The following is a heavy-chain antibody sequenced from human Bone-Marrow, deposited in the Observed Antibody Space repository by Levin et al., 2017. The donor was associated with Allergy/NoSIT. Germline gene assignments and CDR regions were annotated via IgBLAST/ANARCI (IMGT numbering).Heavy chain of an antibody. Sequence: GGSLRLSCAASGFTFSSYAMHWVRQAPGKGLEWVAVISYDGSNKYYADSVKGRFTISRDNSKNTLYLQMNSLRAEDTAVYYCARPPSQQTYFDYWGQGTLVTVSS. CDR1: GFTFSSYA. J-gene: IGHJ4*02. CDR2: ISYDGSNK. CDR3: ARPPSQQTYFDY. V-gene: IGHV3-30-3*01. D-gene: IGHD6-13*01.